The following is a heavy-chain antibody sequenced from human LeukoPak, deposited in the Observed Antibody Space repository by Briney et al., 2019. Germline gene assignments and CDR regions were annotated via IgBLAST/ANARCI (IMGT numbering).Heavy chain of an antibody. CDR1: GYTFTSYD. CDR3: ALWFGDLRGYYYYYGMDV. Sequence: ASVKVSCKASGYTFTSYDINWVRQATGQGLEWMGWMNPNSGNTGYAQKFQGRVTMTRNTSISTAYMELSSLRSEDTAVYYCALWFGDLRGYYYYYGMDVWGQGTTVTVSS. D-gene: IGHD3-10*01. CDR2: MNPNSGNT. J-gene: IGHJ6*02. V-gene: IGHV1-8*01.